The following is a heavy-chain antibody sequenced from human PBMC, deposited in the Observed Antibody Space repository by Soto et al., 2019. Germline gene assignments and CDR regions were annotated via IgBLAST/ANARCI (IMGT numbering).Heavy chain of an antibody. D-gene: IGHD3-3*01. J-gene: IGHJ4*02. CDR1: GYTFTSYG. V-gene: IGHV1-18*01. CDR3: ARAPSITIFGVVISDPFDY. CDR2: ISAYNGNT. Sequence: GASVKVSCKASGYTFTSYGISWVRQAPGQGLEWMGWISAYNGNTNYAQKLQGRVTMTTDTSTSTAYMELRSLRSDDTAVYYCARAPSITIFGVVISDPFDYWGQGTLVTVSS.